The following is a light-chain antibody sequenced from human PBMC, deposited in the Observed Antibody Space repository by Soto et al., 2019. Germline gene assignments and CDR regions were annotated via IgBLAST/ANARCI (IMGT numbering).Light chain of an antibody. Sequence: QSVLTQPASVSGSPGQSITISCTGTSSDVGGYNYVSWYQQHPGKAPKLMIYDVSNRPSGVSNRFSGSKSGNTASLTISGLQAEDEADYYCSSDTSSILVFGGGTKLTVL. J-gene: IGLJ2*01. CDR3: SSDTSSILV. CDR1: SSDVGGYNY. CDR2: DVS. V-gene: IGLV2-14*01.